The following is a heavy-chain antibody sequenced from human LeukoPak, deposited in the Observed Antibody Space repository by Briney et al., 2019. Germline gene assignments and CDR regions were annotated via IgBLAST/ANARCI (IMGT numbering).Heavy chain of an antibody. D-gene: IGHD3-16*01. Sequence: ASVKVSCKASGYTFTGYYIHWVRQAPGQGLEWMGRINPNSGGTNYAQKFQGRVTMTRDTSTSTVYMELSSLRSEDTAVYYCAGGYDIVNWFDPWGQGTLVTVSS. V-gene: IGHV1-2*06. CDR1: GYTFTGYY. CDR2: INPNSGGT. CDR3: AGGYDIVNWFDP. J-gene: IGHJ5*02.